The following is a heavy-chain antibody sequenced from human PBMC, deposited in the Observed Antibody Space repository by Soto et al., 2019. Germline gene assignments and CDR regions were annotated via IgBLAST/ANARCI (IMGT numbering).Heavy chain of an antibody. CDR1: GGSISSGGDY. Sequence: SETLSLTCTVSGGSISSGGDYWNWIRQHPGKGLEWIGYIYYSGSTYYNPSLKSRVTISVDTSKNQFSLKLSSVTAADTAVYYSASETHYWAQGNQLTVSS. V-gene: IGHV4-31*03. J-gene: IGHJ4*02. CDR3: ASETHY. CDR2: IYYSGST.